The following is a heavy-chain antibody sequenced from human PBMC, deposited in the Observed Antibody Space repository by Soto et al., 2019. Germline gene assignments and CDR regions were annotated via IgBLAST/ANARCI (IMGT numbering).Heavy chain of an antibody. D-gene: IGHD5-18*01. V-gene: IGHV3-23*01. CDR1: GFTFSSYA. J-gene: IGHJ6*02. CDR3: AKDYRSGAMVTYYYYYGMDV. Sequence: EVQLLESGGGLVQPGGSLRLSCAASGFTFSSYAMSWVRQAPGKGLEWVSAISGSGGSTYYADSVKGRFTISRDNSKNTLYLQMNSLRAEDTAVYYCAKDYRSGAMVTYYYYYGMDVWGQGTTVTVSS. CDR2: ISGSGGST.